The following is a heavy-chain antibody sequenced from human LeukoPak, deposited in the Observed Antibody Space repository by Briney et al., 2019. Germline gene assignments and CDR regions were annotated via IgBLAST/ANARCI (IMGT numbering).Heavy chain of an antibody. CDR3: ATTVAGTRNGFDI. J-gene: IGHJ3*02. Sequence: PGGSLRLSCAASGVTLSSYWMHWVRQAPGKGLVWVSRINSDGSSTSYADSVKGRFTISRDNAKNTLYLQMNSLRAEDTAVYYCATTVAGTRNGFDIWGQGKMVTVSS. CDR2: INSDGSST. CDR1: GVTLSSYW. D-gene: IGHD6-19*01. V-gene: IGHV3-74*01.